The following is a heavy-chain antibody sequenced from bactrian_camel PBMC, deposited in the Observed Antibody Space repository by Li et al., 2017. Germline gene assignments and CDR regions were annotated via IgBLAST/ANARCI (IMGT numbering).Heavy chain of an antibody. CDR2: LFANGGT. CDR3: AADPESGSCSWYFDPEEVGY. CDR1: GYTAKTCS. V-gene: IGHV3S10*01. J-gene: IGHJ6*01. D-gene: IGHD6*01. Sequence: DVQLVESGGGSVQAGGSLTLSCAASGYTAKTCSWNWYRQSPGKGRELVSSLFANGGTYYHDSVKGRFTFAQDNTENAVSLQMNNLKVEDTALYYCAADPESGSCSWYFDPEEVGYKGQGTQVTVS.